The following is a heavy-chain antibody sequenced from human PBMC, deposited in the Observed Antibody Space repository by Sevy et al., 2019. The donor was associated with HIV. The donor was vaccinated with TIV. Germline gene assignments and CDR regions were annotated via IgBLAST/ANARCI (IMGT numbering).Heavy chain of an antibody. CDR3: ARSGPASYSGFDY. CDR2: IYSGGST. V-gene: IGHV3-53*01. Sequence: GGCLRLSCAASGFTVSSNYMSWVRQAPGKGLEWVSVIYSGGSTYYADSVKGRFTISRDNSKNTLYLQMNSLRAEDTAVYYCARSGPASYSGFDYWGQGTLVTVSS. CDR1: GFTVSSNY. J-gene: IGHJ4*02. D-gene: IGHD1-26*01.